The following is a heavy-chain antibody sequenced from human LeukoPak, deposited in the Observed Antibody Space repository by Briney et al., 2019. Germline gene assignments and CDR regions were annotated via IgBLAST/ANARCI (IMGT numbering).Heavy chain of an antibody. V-gene: IGHV3-53*01. CDR2: IFRGNK. Sequence: GGSLRLSCELSGINANDYYISWVRQAPGKGLEWVSLIFRGNKHYRDSMGDRFTISRDDATSSVSTVHLQMNSLRAEDTAVYFCATSDSYHWLLEYWGRGTLVTVSS. CDR1: GINANDYY. CDR3: ATSDSYHWLLEY. J-gene: IGHJ4*02. D-gene: IGHD6-19*01.